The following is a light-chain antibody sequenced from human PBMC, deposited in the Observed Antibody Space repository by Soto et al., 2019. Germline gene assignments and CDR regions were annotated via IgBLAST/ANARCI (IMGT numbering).Light chain of an antibody. Sequence: EIVLPQSPGTLSLSPGESATLSCRASQSVSSSYLAWYQQKPGQAPRLLIYGASRRATGIPDRFSGSGSGRDFTLTIISLEPEDCAVYYCQQYGSRTWTFGQGTKVEIK. V-gene: IGKV3-20*01. CDR2: GAS. CDR1: QSVSSSY. J-gene: IGKJ1*01. CDR3: QQYGSRTWT.